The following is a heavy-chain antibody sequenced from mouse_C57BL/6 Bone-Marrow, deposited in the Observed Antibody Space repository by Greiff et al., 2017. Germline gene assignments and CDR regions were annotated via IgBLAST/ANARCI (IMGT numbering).Heavy chain of an antibody. D-gene: IGHD2-1*01. Sequence: QVKLQQPGAELVKPGASVKLSCKASGYTFTSYGMPWVHQRPVQGLEWMGMIHPNGGRTNYNEKFKSKATLTVDKSSSTAYMQLSSLTSEDSADYYGAGGDYGNYGTYYLDYWGQGTTLTVSS. CDR1: GYTFTSYG. CDR3: AGGDYGNYGTYYLDY. J-gene: IGHJ2*01. CDR2: IHPNGGRT. V-gene: IGHV1-64*01.